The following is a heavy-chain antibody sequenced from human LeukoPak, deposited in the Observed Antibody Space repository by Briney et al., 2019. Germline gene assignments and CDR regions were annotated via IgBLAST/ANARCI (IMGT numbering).Heavy chain of an antibody. CDR2: INTNRGGT. D-gene: IGHD3-3*01. J-gene: IGHJ4*02. CDR1: GYTFTGYY. V-gene: IGHV1-2*02. CDR3: ARDRSWAIFGVVIMYYFDY. Sequence: GASLKVSCKASGYTFTGYYMHWVRQAPGQGLEWMGWINTNRGGTNYAQKFQGRVTMTRDTSISTAYMELSRLRSDDTAVYYCARDRSWAIFGVVIMYYFDYWGQGTLVTVSS.